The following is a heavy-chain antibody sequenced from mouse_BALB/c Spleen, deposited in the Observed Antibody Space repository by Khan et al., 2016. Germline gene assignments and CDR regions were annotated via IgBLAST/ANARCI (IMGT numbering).Heavy chain of an antibody. CDR2: ITYSGST. J-gene: IGHJ1*01. CDR1: GYSITSDYA. V-gene: IGHV3-2*02. CDR3: ARYQLADWYFEV. Sequence: EVQLQESGPGLVKPSQSLSLTCTVTGYSITSDYAWNWIRQLPGNKLEWMCYITYSGSTSYNPSLKSRISITRDTSKNQFFLQLNSVTTEDTATYYCARYQLADWYFEVWGAGTTVTVSS. D-gene: IGHD4-1*02.